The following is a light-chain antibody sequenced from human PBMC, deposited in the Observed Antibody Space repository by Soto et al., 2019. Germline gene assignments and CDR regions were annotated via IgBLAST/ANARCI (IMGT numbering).Light chain of an antibody. Sequence: DIVLTQSPATLSLSPGERATLSCGASQSITNNYLAWYQQKPGLAPRLLIYDTSKRATGIPDRFSGSGSGTDFILTISRLEPEDFSVYYCQQYGSLITFGGGTKVEIK. CDR3: QQYGSLIT. V-gene: IGKV3D-20*01. J-gene: IGKJ4*01. CDR2: DTS. CDR1: QSITNNY.